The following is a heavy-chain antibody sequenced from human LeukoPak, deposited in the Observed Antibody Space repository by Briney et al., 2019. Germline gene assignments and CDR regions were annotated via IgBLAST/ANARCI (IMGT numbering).Heavy chain of an antibody. CDR3: ARAYCSGGSCYRFLDY. V-gene: IGHV3-21*01. Sequence: GSLRLSCAASGFTFSSYSMNWVRQAPGKGLEWVSSISSSSSYIYYADSVKGRFTISRDNAKNSLYLQMNSPRAEDTAVYYCARAYCSGGSCYRFLDYWGQGTLVTVSS. D-gene: IGHD2-15*01. CDR1: GFTFSSYS. J-gene: IGHJ4*02. CDR2: ISSSSSYI.